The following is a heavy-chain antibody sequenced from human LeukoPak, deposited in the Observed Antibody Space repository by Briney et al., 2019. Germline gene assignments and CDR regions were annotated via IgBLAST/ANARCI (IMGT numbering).Heavy chain of an antibody. Sequence: GGSLRLSCAASGFTFSSYGMHWVRQAPGKGLEWVAVISYDGSNKYYVDSVKGRFTISRDNSKNTLYLQMNSLRAEDTAVYYCARGTGVPAAIRPSSLRYYYGMDVWGQGTTVTVSS. CDR3: ARGTGVPAAIRPSSLRYYYGMDV. J-gene: IGHJ6*02. CDR1: GFTFSSYG. V-gene: IGHV3-30*03. CDR2: ISYDGSNK. D-gene: IGHD2-2*01.